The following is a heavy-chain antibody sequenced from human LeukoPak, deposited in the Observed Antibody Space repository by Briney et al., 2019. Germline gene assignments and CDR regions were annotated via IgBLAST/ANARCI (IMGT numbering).Heavy chain of an antibody. CDR2: IYSGGST. D-gene: IGHD5-12*01. V-gene: IGHV3-66*01. CDR3: ARAIAWNAFDI. Sequence: GGSLRLSCTASGVTVISDYMNWVRQAPGKGPEWVSVIYSGGSTYYTDSVKGRFTMSRDNSKNIFYLQMNSLRAEDTAVYYCARAIAWNAFDIWGQGTKVTVSS. CDR1: GVTVISDY. J-gene: IGHJ3*02.